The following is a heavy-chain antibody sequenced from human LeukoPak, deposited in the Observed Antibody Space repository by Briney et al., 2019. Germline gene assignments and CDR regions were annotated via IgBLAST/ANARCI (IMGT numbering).Heavy chain of an antibody. Sequence: SETLSLTCTVSGGSISNYYWTWIRQPPGKGLEWIGYIYYSGSTNYNPSLKSRVSISVDTSNNQFSLKLSSVTAADTAVYYCARRATNGPPYYFDYWGLGTLVTVSS. CDR3: ARRATNGPPYYFDY. V-gene: IGHV4-59*08. CDR2: IYYSGST. CDR1: GGSISNYY. J-gene: IGHJ4*02. D-gene: IGHD2-8*01.